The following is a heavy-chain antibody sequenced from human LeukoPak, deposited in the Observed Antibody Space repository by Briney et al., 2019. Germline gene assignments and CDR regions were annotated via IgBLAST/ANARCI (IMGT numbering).Heavy chain of an antibody. CDR3: ARGYCSGGSCYFDY. CDR2: ISSSGSTI. Sequence: GGSLRLSCAASGFTFSSYEMNWVRQAPGKGLEWVSYISSSGSTIYYADSVKGRFTISRDNAKNSLYLQMNSLRAEDTAVYYCARGYCSGGSCYFDYWGQGTLVTVSS. J-gene: IGHJ4*02. D-gene: IGHD2-15*01. V-gene: IGHV3-48*03. CDR1: GFTFSSYE.